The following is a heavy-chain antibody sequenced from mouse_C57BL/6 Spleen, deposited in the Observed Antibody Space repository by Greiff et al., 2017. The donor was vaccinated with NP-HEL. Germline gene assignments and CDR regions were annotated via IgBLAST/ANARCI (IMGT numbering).Heavy chain of an antibody. J-gene: IGHJ3*01. D-gene: IGHD6-1*01. Sequence: EVKLVESGGGLVKPGGSLKLSCAASGFTFSSYAMSWVRQTPEKRLEWVATISDGGSYTYYPDNVKGRFTISRDNAKNNLYLQMSHLKAEDTAMYYCAIAEAYWGQGTLVTVSA. CDR1: GFTFSSYA. CDR3: AIAEAY. V-gene: IGHV5-4*03. CDR2: ISDGGSYT.